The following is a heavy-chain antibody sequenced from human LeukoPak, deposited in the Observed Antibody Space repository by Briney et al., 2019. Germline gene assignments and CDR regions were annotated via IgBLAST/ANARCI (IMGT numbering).Heavy chain of an antibody. CDR1: GGSISSSSYY. CDR3: ARLETLVQGPFDY. CDR2: IYYSGST. J-gene: IGHJ4*02. V-gene: IGHV4-39*01. Sequence: PSETLSLTCTVSGGSISSSSYYWGWIRQPPGKGLEWIGSIYYSGSTYYNPSLKSRVTISVDTSKNQFSLKLSSVTAADTAVYYCARLETLVQGPFDYWGQGTLVTVSS. D-gene: IGHD3-10*01.